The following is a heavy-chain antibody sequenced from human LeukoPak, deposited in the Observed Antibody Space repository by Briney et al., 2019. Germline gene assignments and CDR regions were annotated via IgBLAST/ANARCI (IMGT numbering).Heavy chain of an antibody. CDR2: SYWDDDK. D-gene: IGHD3-10*01. V-gene: IGHV2-5*02. Sequence: SGPTLINPSRPLTLTYTFSGSSLRTSGVGGGWLRQPPEKALEWLALSYWDDDKRYSPSLNSRLTITKDTSKNQVVLTMTNIDPVDTATYYCAHSGVIMVRGLIILGDYWGRGTLVTVSS. CDR3: AHSGVIMVRGLIILGDY. J-gene: IGHJ4*02. CDR1: GSSLRTSGVG.